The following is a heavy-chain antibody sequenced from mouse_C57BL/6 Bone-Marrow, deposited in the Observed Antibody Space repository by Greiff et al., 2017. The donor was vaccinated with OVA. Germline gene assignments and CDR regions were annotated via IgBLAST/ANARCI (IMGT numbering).Heavy chain of an antibody. CDR2: ISSGGSYT. CDR1: GFTFSSYG. Sequence: EVQLVESGGDLVKPGGSLKLSCAASGFTFSSYGMSWVRQTPDKRLEWVATISSGGSYTYYPDSVKGRFTISRDNAKNTLYLQMSSLKSEDTAMYYCASANFHIDYWGQGTTLTVSS. J-gene: IGHJ2*01. V-gene: IGHV5-6*01. D-gene: IGHD4-1*01. CDR3: ASANFHIDY.